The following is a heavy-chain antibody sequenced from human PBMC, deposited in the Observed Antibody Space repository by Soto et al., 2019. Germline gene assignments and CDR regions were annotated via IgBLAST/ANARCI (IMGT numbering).Heavy chain of an antibody. Sequence: SETLSLTCTVSGGTISSGDYYLSWIRQTPGKGLEWIGYIYYSGNSYYNPSLKSRVTISVDTSKNQFSLRLSSVNAADTAVSYCARARLEMAIINWLDPSGQGTLVTVSS. D-gene: IGHD2-21*01. V-gene: IGHV4-30-4*01. CDR1: GGTISSGDYY. CDR2: IYYSGNS. CDR3: ARARLEMAIINWLDP. J-gene: IGHJ5*02.